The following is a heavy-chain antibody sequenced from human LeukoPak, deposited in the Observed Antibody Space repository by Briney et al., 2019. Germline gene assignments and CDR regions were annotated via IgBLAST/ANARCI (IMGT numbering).Heavy chain of an antibody. CDR1: GGSISSGGYY. V-gene: IGHV4-61*08. CDR2: IYYSGST. J-gene: IGHJ4*02. Sequence: SETLSLTCTVSGGSISSGGYYWSWIRQPPGKGLEWIGYIYYSGSTNYNPSLKSRVTISVDTSKNQFSLKLSSVTAADTAVYYCARGTYSSGWYDWGQGTLVTVSS. CDR3: ARGTYSSGWYD. D-gene: IGHD6-19*01.